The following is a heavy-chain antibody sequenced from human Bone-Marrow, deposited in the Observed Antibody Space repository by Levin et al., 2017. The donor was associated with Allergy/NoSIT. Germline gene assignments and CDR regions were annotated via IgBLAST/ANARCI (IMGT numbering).Heavy chain of an antibody. CDR1: GTSASGDY. CDR3: ARHGPPLSGYGRSYHFDY. CDR2: THYSGIT. D-gene: IGHD5-12*01. V-gene: IGHV4-59*08. J-gene: IGHJ4*02. Sequence: SETLSLTCTVFGTSASGDYWSWVRQPPGKGLEWIGSTHYSGITNFHPSLKSGVILSVDTSKNQFSLKLTSVTAADTAVYYCARHGPPLSGYGRSYHFDYWGQGTLVTVSS.